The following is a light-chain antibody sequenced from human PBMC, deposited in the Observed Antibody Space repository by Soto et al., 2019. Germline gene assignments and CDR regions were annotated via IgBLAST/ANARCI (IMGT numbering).Light chain of an antibody. Sequence: QCALTQRASVSGSPGRSITISSTGTNSDVGGYNYVSWYQQHPGKAPKLMIYDVSNRPSGVSNRFSGSKSGNTASLTISGLQAEDEADYYCSSYTSSSTPVVFGGGTKVTVL. V-gene: IGLV2-14*01. J-gene: IGLJ2*01. CDR1: NSDVGGYNY. CDR2: DVS. CDR3: SSYTSSSTPVV.